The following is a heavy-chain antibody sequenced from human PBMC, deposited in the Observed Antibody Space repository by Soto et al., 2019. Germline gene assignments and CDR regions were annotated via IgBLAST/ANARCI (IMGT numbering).Heavy chain of an antibody. CDR3: ARADGYSGSYYFDY. D-gene: IGHD1-26*01. V-gene: IGHV1-2*02. CDR2: INPNSGGT. Sequence: QVQRVQSGAEVKKPGASVKVSCKASGYTFTGYYMHWVRQAPGQGLEWMGWINPNSGGTNYAKKFQGRVTMTRDTSIRTTYMELSRLRSDDTAVYYCARADGYSGSYYFDYWGQGTLVTVSS. CDR1: GYTFTGYY. J-gene: IGHJ4*02.